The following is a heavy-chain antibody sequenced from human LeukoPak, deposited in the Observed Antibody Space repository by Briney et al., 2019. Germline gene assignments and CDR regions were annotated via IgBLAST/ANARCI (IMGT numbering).Heavy chain of an antibody. CDR2: INPSGGST. V-gene: IGHV1-46*01. Sequence: ASVKVSCKASGYTFTSYYMHWVRQAPGQGLEWMGIINPSGGSTSYAQKFQGRVTMTRGMSTSTVYMELSSLRSEDTAVYYCAREAGCYSFDYWGQGTLVTVSS. J-gene: IGHJ4*02. D-gene: IGHD3-22*01. CDR3: AREAGCYSFDY. CDR1: GYTFTSYY.